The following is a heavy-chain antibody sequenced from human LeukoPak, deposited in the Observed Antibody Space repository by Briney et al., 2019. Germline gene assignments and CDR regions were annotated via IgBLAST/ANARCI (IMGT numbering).Heavy chain of an antibody. CDR3: ARAKGNSNYPYYYLDA. Sequence: PSETLSLTCTVSGGSINSYYWIWVRQPRAKGLEWIGYIYYTGSTNYSPSLKSRVTISVDKSQNQFSLKLCSVIAAGTALYYCARAKGNSNYPYYYLDAWGKGATVTLSS. J-gene: IGHJ6*03. CDR1: GGSINSYY. D-gene: IGHD4-11*01. V-gene: IGHV4-59*01. CDR2: IYYTGST.